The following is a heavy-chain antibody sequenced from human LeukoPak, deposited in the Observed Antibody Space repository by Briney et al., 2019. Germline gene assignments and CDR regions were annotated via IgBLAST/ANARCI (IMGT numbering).Heavy chain of an antibody. CDR3: ARDFAVVGIAAADRAIGY. Sequence: GGSLRLSCAASGFTFSDYYMSWIRQAPGKVLEWVSYISSSGSTIYYADSVKGRFTISRDNAKNSLYLQINSLRAEDTAVSYCARDFAVVGIAAADRAIGYWGQGTLVTVSS. J-gene: IGHJ4*02. CDR1: GFTFSDYY. CDR2: ISSSGSTI. V-gene: IGHV3-11*01. D-gene: IGHD6-13*01.